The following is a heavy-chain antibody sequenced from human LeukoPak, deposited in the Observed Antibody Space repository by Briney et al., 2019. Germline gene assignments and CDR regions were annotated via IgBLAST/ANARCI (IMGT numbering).Heavy chain of an antibody. V-gene: IGHV1-2*02. Sequence: ASVKVSCKTSGYTFTGYYIHWVRQAPGQGLEWMGWVIPNNGGTNNAQNFQGRIAMTRDTSIGTAHMELSRLTSDDTAIYYCAKEAKDYYDADGYYLDYWGQGTLVTVSS. CDR2: VIPNNGGT. D-gene: IGHD3-22*01. CDR3: AKEAKDYYDADGYYLDY. CDR1: GYTFTGYY. J-gene: IGHJ4*02.